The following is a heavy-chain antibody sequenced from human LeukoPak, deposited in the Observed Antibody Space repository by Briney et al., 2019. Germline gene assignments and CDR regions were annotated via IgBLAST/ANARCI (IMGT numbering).Heavy chain of an antibody. V-gene: IGHV3-30*02. CDR3: ASVIVVVPAAGDY. D-gene: IGHD2-2*01. CDR1: GFTFSSYG. Sequence: PGGSLRLSCAASGFTFSSYGMHWVRQAPGKGLEWVAFIRYDGSNKYYADSVEGRFTISRDNSKNTLYLQMNSLRAEDTAVYYCASVIVVVPAAGDYWGQGTLVTVSS. CDR2: IRYDGSNK. J-gene: IGHJ4*02.